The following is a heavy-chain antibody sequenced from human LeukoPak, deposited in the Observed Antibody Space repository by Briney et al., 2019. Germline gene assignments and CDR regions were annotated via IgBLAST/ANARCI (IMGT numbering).Heavy chain of an antibody. V-gene: IGHV1-18*04. CDR3: ARDVDIVVVPAAMEDDAFDI. CDR2: ISAYNGNT. J-gene: IGHJ3*02. CDR1: GYTFTSYG. Sequence: ASVKVSCKASGYTFTSYGISWVRQAPGQGLDWMGWISAYNGNTNYAQKLQGRVTMTTDTSTSTAYMELRSLRSDDTAVYYCARDVDIVVVPAAMEDDAFDIWGQGTMVTVSS. D-gene: IGHD2-2*01.